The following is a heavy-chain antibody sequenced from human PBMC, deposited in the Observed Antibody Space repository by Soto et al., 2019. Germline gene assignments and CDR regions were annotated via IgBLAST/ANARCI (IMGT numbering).Heavy chain of an antibody. D-gene: IGHD3-22*01. CDR2: IYYSGST. CDR3: ARESSGYYDSSGYSY. Sequence: KSSGTLSLTCTVSGGSISSGGYYWSWIRQHPGKGLEWIGYIYYSGSTYYNPSLKSRVTISVDTSKNQFSLKLSSVTAANTAVYYCARESSGYYDSSGYSYWGQGTLVTVSS. J-gene: IGHJ4*02. CDR1: GGSISSGGYY. V-gene: IGHV4-31*03.